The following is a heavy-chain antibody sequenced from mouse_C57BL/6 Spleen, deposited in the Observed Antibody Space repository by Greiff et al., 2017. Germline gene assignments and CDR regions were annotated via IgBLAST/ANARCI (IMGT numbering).Heavy chain of an antibody. D-gene: IGHD2-3*01. CDR2: ISSGSSTI. V-gene: IGHV5-17*01. CDR3: ARKDGYYEYFDV. CDR1: GFTFSDYG. J-gene: IGHJ1*03. Sequence: EVKLMESGGGLVKPGGSLKLSCAASGFTFSDYGMHWVRQAPEKGLEWVAYISSGSSTIYYADTVKGRFTISRDNAKNTLFLQMTSLRSEDTAMYYCARKDGYYEYFDVWGTGTTVTVSS.